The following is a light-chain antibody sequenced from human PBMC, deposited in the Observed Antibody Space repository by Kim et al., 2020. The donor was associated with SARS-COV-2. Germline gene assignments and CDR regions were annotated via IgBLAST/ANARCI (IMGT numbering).Light chain of an antibody. CDR3: MQALQPPLT. CDR1: QSLLHSSGNTY. V-gene: IGKV2-28*01. CDR2: VGS. Sequence: PATISCRSSQSLLHSSGNTYLGCYLRKPGQSPQLLIYVGSNRASGGPDRFSGRGSGTDFTLKVSRVDAEDVGVYYCMQALQPPLTFGQGTKVDIK. J-gene: IGKJ1*01.